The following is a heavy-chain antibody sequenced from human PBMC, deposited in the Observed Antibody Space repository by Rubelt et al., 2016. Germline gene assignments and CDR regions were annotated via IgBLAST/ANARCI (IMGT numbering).Heavy chain of an antibody. V-gene: IGHV1-8*02. J-gene: IGHJ4*02. D-gene: IGHD2-15*01. CDR1: GGTFSSYA. Sequence: QVQLVQSGAEVKKPGSSVKVSCKASGGTFSSYAISWVRQAPGQGLEWMGWMNPNSGKTGYARKCQGRVTMTRNTSISTAYMELNSLRSEDTAVYYCAKAVVVAATHWGQGTLVTVSS. CDR3: AKAVVVAATH. CDR2: MNPNSGKT.